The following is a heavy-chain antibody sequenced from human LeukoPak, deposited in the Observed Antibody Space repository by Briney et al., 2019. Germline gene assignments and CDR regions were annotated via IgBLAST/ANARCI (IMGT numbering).Heavy chain of an antibody. V-gene: IGHV3-23*01. CDR1: GFTFSRYA. D-gene: IGHD3-22*01. J-gene: IGHJ4*02. CDR3: AKGLYYDSSGYDY. Sequence: GGSLRLSCAASGFTFSRYAMSWVRQAPGKGLEWVSAISGSGGSTYYADSVKGRFTISRDNSKNTLYLQMNSLRAEDTAVYYCAKGLYYDSSGYDYWGQGTLVTVSS. CDR2: ISGSGGST.